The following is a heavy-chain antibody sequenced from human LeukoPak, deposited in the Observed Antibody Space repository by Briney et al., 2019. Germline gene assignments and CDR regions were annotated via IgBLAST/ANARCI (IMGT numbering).Heavy chain of an antibody. D-gene: IGHD3-22*01. V-gene: IGHV3-9*01. CDR2: ISWNSGSI. CDR1: GFTFDDYA. Sequence: PGGSLRLSCAASGFTFDDYAMHWVRQAPGKGLEWVSGISWNSGSIGYADSMKGRFTISRDNAKNSLYLQMNSLRAEDTALYYCASGYYDSSGLAGVDYWGQGTLVTVSS. CDR3: ASGYYDSSGLAGVDY. J-gene: IGHJ4*02.